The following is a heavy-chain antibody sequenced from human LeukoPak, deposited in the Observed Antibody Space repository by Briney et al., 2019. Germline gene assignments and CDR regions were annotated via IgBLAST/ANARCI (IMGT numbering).Heavy chain of an antibody. CDR1: GFTFSSYA. V-gene: IGHV3-66*01. CDR2: IYSGGST. D-gene: IGHD1-26*01. J-gene: IGHJ4*02. Sequence: GGSLRLSCAASGFTFSSYAMSWVRQAPGKGLEWVSVIYSGGSTYYADSVKGRFTISRDNSKNTLYLQMNSLRAEDTAVYYCARLYSGSYYYYFDYWGQGTLVTVSS. CDR3: ARLYSGSYYYYFDY.